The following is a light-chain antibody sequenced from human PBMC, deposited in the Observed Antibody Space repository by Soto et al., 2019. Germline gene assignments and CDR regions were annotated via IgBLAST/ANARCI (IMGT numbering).Light chain of an antibody. V-gene: IGKV2-28*01. CDR1: QSLLNSNGYNY. CDR3: QQDLTGHQT. J-gene: IGKJ1*01. Sequence: DIVITQSPLSLPVTPGEPASISCRSSQSLLNSNGYNYLDWYLQKPGQSPQLLIYLGSNRASGVAYRSSGSGPGTNYTLKIISLEAEDVGVNHCQQDLTGHQTFGQGTKGDTK. CDR2: LGS.